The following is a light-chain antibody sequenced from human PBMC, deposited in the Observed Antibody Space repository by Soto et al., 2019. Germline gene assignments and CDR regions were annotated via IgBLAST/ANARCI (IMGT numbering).Light chain of an antibody. CDR3: QQYHSTPYT. J-gene: IGKJ2*01. CDR1: QSVLYSSNNRNY. Sequence: DIVMTQSPDSLAVSLGERVTINCKSSQSVLYSSNNRNYLAWYQQKPGQPPKLLIYWASTRESGVPDRISGSASGTDFTLTISSLQAEDVAVYYCQQYHSTPYTFGQGTKLEIK. V-gene: IGKV4-1*01. CDR2: WAS.